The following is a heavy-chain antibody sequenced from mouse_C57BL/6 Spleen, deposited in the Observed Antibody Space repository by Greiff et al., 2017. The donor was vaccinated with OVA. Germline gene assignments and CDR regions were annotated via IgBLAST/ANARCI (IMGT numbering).Heavy chain of an antibody. J-gene: IGHJ1*03. V-gene: IGHV3-6*01. Sequence: EVKLQESGPGLVKPSQSLSLTCSVTGYSITSGYYWNWIRQFPGNKLEWMGYISYDGSNNYNPSLKNRISITRDTSKNQFFLKLNSVTTEDTATYYCARDYYGSRDWYFDVWGTGTTVTVSS. D-gene: IGHD1-1*01. CDR2: ISYDGSN. CDR1: GYSITSGYY. CDR3: ARDYYGSRDWYFDV.